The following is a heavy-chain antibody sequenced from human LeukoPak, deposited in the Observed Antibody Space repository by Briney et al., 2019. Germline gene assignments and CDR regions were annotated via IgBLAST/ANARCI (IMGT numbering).Heavy chain of an antibody. V-gene: IGHV4-59*01. D-gene: IGHD6-19*01. J-gene: IGHJ4*02. CDR1: GGSISSYY. Sequence: SETLSLTCTVSGGSISSYYWSWIRQPPGKGLEWIGYIYYSGSTNYNPSLKSRVTISVDTSKNQFSLKLSSVTAADTAVYYCARGIAVAGTTQFDYWGQGTLVTVSS. CDR3: ARGIAVAGTTQFDY. CDR2: IYYSGST.